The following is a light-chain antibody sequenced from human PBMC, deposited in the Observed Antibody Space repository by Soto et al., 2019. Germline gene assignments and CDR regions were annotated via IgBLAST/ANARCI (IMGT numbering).Light chain of an antibody. J-gene: IGKJ5*01. Sequence: EIVLTQSPGTLSLSPGDRATLSCRASQSVSNNYLAWYQQKPGQAPRRLIYGASSRATGIPDRFSGSGSGTDFTLTISRLEPEDFAVYYCQQYGSSPTFGEGTRLEIK. CDR2: GAS. CDR3: QQYGSSPT. CDR1: QSVSNNY. V-gene: IGKV3-20*01.